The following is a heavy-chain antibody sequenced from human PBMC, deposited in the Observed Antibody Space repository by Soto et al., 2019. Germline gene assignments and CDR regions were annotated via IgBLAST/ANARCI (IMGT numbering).Heavy chain of an antibody. Sequence: PGGSLRLSCSASGFTFSRYVMHWVRQAPGKGLDWVTLISYEGTNKKYAESVKGRFTISRDNAKNSLYLQMDSLRAEDTAVYYCARGFSSSSGYSSDYWGQGTLVNVSS. CDR3: ARGFSSSSGYSSDY. CDR2: ISYEGTNK. CDR1: GFTFSRYV. J-gene: IGHJ4*02. V-gene: IGHV3-30-3*01. D-gene: IGHD3-22*01.